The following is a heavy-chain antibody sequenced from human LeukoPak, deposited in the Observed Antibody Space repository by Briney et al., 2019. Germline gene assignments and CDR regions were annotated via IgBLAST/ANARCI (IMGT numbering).Heavy chain of an antibody. D-gene: IGHD1-14*01. J-gene: IGHJ3*02. CDR1: GFTFSNAW. CDR2: ISYDGSNK. Sequence: PGGSLRLSCAASGFTFSNAWMSWVRQAPGKGLEWVAVISYDGSNKYYADSVKGRFTISRDNSKNTLYLQMNSLRAEDTAVYYCARNHDAFDIWGQGTMVTVSS. V-gene: IGHV3-30*03. CDR3: ARNHDAFDI.